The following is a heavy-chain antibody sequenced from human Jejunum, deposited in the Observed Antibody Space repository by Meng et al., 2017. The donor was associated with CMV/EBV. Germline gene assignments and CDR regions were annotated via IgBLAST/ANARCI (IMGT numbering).Heavy chain of an antibody. V-gene: IGHV1-58*02. Sequence: ASGFTLSRSAMQWVRQARGQRPEWIGWIVAGGDSTEYAQQFQKRVTITRDMSTSTVYMELISLTSEDTAVYYCARVRRVVGVTPDYWGQGALVTVSS. CDR1: GFTLSRSA. CDR3: ARVRRVVGVTPDY. CDR2: IVAGGDST. D-gene: IGHD1-26*01. J-gene: IGHJ4*02.